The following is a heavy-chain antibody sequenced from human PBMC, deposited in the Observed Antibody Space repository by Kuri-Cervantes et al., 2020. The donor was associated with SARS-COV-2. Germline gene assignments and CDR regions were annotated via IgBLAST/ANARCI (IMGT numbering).Heavy chain of an antibody. Sequence: GSLRLSCALQGGSLRGYSWSWIRQPPGKGLEWIGEINHSGSTNYNPSLKSRVTISVDTSKNQFPLKLSSVTAADTAVYYCAREEGSSWYRYYFDYWGQGTLVTVSS. CDR1: GGSLRGYS. J-gene: IGHJ4*02. D-gene: IGHD6-13*01. V-gene: IGHV4-34*01. CDR2: INHSGST. CDR3: AREEGSSWYRYYFDY.